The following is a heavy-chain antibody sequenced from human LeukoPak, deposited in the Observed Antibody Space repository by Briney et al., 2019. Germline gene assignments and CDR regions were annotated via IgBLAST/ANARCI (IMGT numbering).Heavy chain of an antibody. V-gene: IGHV3-7*01. J-gene: IGHJ6*02. CDR1: GDSISSYY. CDR2: IKQDGSEK. Sequence: ETLSLTCTVSGDSISSYYWSWVRQAPGKGLEWVANIKQDGSEKYYVDSVKGRFTISRDNAKNSLYLQMNSLRAEDTAVYYCARDRWSYDYYGMDVWGQGTTVTVSS. CDR3: ARDRWSYDYYGMDV. D-gene: IGHD2-8*01.